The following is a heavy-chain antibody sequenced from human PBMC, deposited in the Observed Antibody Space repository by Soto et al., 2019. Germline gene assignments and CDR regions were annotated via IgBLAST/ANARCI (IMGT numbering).Heavy chain of an antibody. J-gene: IGHJ4*02. CDR2: IKQDGSEK. CDR3: ARGSSGWYEVDY. D-gene: IGHD6-19*01. V-gene: IGHV3-7*02. CDR1: GFTFSSYW. Sequence: EVQLVESGGGLVQPGGSLRLSCAASGFTFSSYWMNWVRQAPGKGLEWVANIKQDGSEKNYVDSVKRRFTISRDNAKNSLYLQMNSLRAEDTAVYYCARGSSGWYEVDYWGQGTLVTVSS.